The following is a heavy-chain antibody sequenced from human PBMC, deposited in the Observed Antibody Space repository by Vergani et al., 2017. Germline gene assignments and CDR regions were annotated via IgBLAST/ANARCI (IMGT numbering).Heavy chain of an antibody. D-gene: IGHD3-10*01. J-gene: IGHJ4*02. Sequence: QVQLQQWGAGLLKPSETLSLTCAVYGGSFSGYYWSWIRQPPGKGLEWIGEINHSGSTNYNPSLKSRVTISVDTSKNQFSVKLSSVTAADTAVYYCARRFGTAETLFDYWGQGTLVTVSS. V-gene: IGHV4-34*01. CDR2: INHSGST. CDR1: GGSFSGYY. CDR3: ARRFGTAETLFDY.